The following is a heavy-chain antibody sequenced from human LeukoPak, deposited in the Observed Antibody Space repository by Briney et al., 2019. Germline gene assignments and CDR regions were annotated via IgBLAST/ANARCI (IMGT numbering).Heavy chain of an antibody. CDR2: IYSGGST. Sequence: GGSLRLSCAASGFAFSSNYMSWVRQAPGEGLGWVSVIYSGGSTYYSDSVKGRFTISRDNSKNTLYLQMSNLRGDDTAVYYCARDRGGGAGYFDFWGQGTLVTVSS. D-gene: IGHD3-16*01. CDR3: ARDRGGGAGYFDF. CDR1: GFAFSSNY. V-gene: IGHV3-53*01. J-gene: IGHJ4*02.